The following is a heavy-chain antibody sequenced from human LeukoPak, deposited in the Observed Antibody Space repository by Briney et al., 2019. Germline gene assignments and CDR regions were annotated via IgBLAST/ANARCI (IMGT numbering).Heavy chain of an antibody. D-gene: IGHD2-15*01. V-gene: IGHV3-23*01. CDR1: GLTFSSYA. CDR2: ISDSGGST. Sequence: PGGSLRLSCAASGLTFSSYAMSWVRQAPGKGLEWVSSISDSGGSTFYADAVKGRFTISRDNSKNTLYLQMNSLRAEDTAVYYCAGGYCSGGRCPFRYYFDYWGQGILVTVSS. CDR3: AGGYCSGGRCPFRYYFDY. J-gene: IGHJ4*02.